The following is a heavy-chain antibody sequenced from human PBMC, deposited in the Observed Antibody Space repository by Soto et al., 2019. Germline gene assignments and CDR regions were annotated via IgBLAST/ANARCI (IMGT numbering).Heavy chain of an antibody. CDR3: VRGRRYSGPFDLWGQ. J-gene: IGHJ4*02. CDR1: GYTFTSHY. CDR2: INPSAGST. Sequence: QVQLVQSGAEVKKPGASMRVSCKASGYTFTSHYLHWVRQAPGQGLEWVGVINPSAGSTTYAQKFRGRVTMTRDTSASTVYLELRSLRSEDTAVYYCVRGRRYSGPFDLWGQGGQGTLVTVSS. D-gene: IGHD3-9*01. V-gene: IGHV1-46*01.